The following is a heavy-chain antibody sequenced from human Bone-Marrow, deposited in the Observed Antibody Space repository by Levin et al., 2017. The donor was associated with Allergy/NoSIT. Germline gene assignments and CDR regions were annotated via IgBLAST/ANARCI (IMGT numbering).Heavy chain of an antibody. D-gene: IGHD1-26*01. CDR2: IYYTGSS. CDR3: ARGCGYFDY. CDR1: GGSISNGNYY. V-gene: IGHV4-30-4*01. Sequence: PSETLSLTCNVSGGSISNGNYYWSWIRQPPGKGLEWIGFIYYTGSSNYNPSLKSRVTMSVDTSKNQFSLKLNSVTAADTAVYYCARGCGYFDYWGQGTLVTVSS. J-gene: IGHJ4*02.